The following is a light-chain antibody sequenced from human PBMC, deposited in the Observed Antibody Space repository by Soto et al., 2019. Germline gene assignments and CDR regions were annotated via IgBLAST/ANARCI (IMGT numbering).Light chain of an antibody. V-gene: IGLV2-8*01. CDR2: EVS. Sequence: QSALTQPPSASGSPGQSVTISCTGTSSDVGGYNYVSWYQQHPGKAPKLMIYEVSKRPSGVPDRFSGSKSCNTASLTVSGLQAEDEADYYCSSYAGSTDVVFGGGTKLTVL. CDR1: SSDVGGYNY. J-gene: IGLJ2*01. CDR3: SSYAGSTDVV.